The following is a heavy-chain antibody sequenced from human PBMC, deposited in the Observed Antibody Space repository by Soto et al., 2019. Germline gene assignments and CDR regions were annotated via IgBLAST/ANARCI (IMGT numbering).Heavy chain of an antibody. CDR1: GGSISSGDYY. J-gene: IGHJ4*02. CDR2: IYYSGST. Sequence: PSETLSLTCTVSGGSISSGDYYWSWIRQPPGKGLEWIGYIYYSGSTYYNPSLKSRVTISVDTSKNQFSLKLSSVTAADTAVYYCATMTDQYYFDYWGQGTLVTVSS. CDR3: ATMTDQYYFDY. V-gene: IGHV4-30-4*01.